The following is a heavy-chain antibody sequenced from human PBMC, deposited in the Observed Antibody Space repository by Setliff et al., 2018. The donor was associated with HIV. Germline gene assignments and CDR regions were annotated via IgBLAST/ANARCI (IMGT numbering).Heavy chain of an antibody. Sequence: PSETLSLTCAVSGGSIDRSDYYWGWIRQPPGKGLEWIGSIFYSGRSMYNPSLRSRVTISVDTSKNQLSLSVTSVTAADTAVYYCARRGRTGNSYVLSWFDPWGQGTLVTVSS. CDR3: ARRGRTGNSYVLSWFDP. D-gene: IGHD3-10*02. V-gene: IGHV4-39*07. CDR1: GGSIDRSDYY. J-gene: IGHJ5*02. CDR2: IFYSGRS.